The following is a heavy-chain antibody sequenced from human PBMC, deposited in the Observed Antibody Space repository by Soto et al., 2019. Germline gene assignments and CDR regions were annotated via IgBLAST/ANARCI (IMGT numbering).Heavy chain of an antibody. V-gene: IGHV1-3*01. CDR3: ARDPNDGSAYYHHYYYGMDV. J-gene: IGHJ6*02. D-gene: IGHD3-22*01. CDR1: GYTFTSYG. Sequence: ASVKVSCKASGYTFTSYGIHWVRQAPGQRLEWTGWINPDNGNTNYSGKFQGRVTITRDTSANTAYLVMSSLRSEDTAVYYWARDPNDGSAYYHHYYYGMDVWGQGTTVTVSS. CDR2: INPDNGNT.